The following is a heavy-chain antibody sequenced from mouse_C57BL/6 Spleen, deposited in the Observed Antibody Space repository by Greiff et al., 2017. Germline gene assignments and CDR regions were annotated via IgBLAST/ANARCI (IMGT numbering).Heavy chain of an antibody. CDR3: ARGEGPYYYAMDY. CDR1: GYTFTDYY. Sequence: DVQLQQSGPELVKPGASVQISCKASGYTFTDYYMNWVKQSHGKSLEWIGDINPNNGGTSYNQKFKGKATLTVDKSSSTAYMELRSLTSEDSAVYYCARGEGPYYYAMDYWGQGTSVTVSS. V-gene: IGHV1-26*01. J-gene: IGHJ4*01. CDR2: INPNNGGT.